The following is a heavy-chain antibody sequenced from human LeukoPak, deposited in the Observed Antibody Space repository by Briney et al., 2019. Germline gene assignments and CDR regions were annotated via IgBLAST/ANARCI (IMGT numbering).Heavy chain of an antibody. V-gene: IGHV1-46*01. Sequence: ASVKVSCKASGYTFTSYYMHWVRQAPGQGLEWMGIINPSGGGTSYARKFQGRVTMTRDMSTSTVYMELSSLRSEDTAVYYCARVGCSSTSCWGHYMDVWGKGTTVTVSS. CDR3: ARVGCSSTSCWGHYMDV. CDR1: GYTFTSYY. D-gene: IGHD2-2*01. J-gene: IGHJ6*03. CDR2: INPSGGGT.